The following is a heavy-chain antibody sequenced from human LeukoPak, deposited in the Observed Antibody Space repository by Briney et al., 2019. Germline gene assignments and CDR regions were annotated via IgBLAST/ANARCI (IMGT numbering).Heavy chain of an antibody. Sequence: TLSLTCTVSGGSISSGGYYWSWIRQHPGKGLEWIGYIYYSGSTYYNPSLKSRVTISVDTSKNQFSLKLSSVTAADTAVYYCARGLRFLERLSINWFDPWGQGTLVTVSS. CDR3: ARGLRFLERLSINWFDP. CDR1: GGSISSGGYY. CDR2: IYYSGST. J-gene: IGHJ5*02. V-gene: IGHV4-31*03. D-gene: IGHD3-3*01.